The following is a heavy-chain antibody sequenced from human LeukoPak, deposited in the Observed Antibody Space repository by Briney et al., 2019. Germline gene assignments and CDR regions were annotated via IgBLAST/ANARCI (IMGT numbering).Heavy chain of an antibody. CDR2: ISASNGNT. V-gene: IGHV1-18*01. CDR3: ARDTSYSWYDTFGDY. CDR1: GYTFTSYG. Sequence: ASVKVSCKASGYTFTSYGISWVRQAPGQGLEWMGWISASNGNTDHAQKFQGRVTMTTDTSTTTAYMELRSLRSVDTAVYYCARDTSYSWYDTFGDYWGQGTLVTVSS. J-gene: IGHJ4*02. D-gene: IGHD6-13*01.